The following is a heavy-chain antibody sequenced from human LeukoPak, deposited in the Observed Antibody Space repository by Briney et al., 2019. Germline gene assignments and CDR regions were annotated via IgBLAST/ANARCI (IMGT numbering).Heavy chain of an antibody. Sequence: ASVKVSCKASGGTFSSYAISWVRQAPGKGLEWMGGFDPEDGETIYAQKFQDRVTMTEDTSTDTAYMELSSLRSEDTAVYYCATDLTCSSTSCFPDYWGQGTLVTVSS. V-gene: IGHV1-24*01. D-gene: IGHD2-2*01. CDR3: ATDLTCSSTSCFPDY. CDR1: GGTFSSYA. CDR2: FDPEDGET. J-gene: IGHJ4*02.